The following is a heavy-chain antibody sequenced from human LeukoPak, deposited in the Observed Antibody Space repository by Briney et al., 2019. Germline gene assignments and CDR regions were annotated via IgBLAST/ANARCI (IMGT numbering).Heavy chain of an antibody. Sequence: GGSLRLSCAASGFTLSSYAMHWVRHATGKGLEWVSAIGTAGDTYYPGSVKGRFTISRENAKNSLYLQMNSLRAEDTAVYYCAKSRANKGSSWYFDYWGQGTLVTVSS. V-gene: IGHV3-13*01. J-gene: IGHJ4*02. D-gene: IGHD6-13*01. CDR2: IGTAGDT. CDR3: AKSRANKGSSWYFDY. CDR1: GFTLSSYA.